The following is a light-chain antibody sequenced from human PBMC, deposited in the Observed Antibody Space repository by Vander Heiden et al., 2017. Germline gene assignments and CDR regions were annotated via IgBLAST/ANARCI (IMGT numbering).Light chain of an antibody. V-gene: IGLV1-47*01. CDR3: ATWDDSLSSWV. CDR2: RNN. Sequence: QSVLTQPPSASGTPGQRVTISCSGSTSNIGSDSVYWYQQLPGTAPKLLIHRNNQRPSGVPDRFSGSKSGTSASLAISGLRSEDEADYYCATWDDSLSSWVFGGGTKLTVL. CDR1: TSNIGSDS. J-gene: IGLJ3*02.